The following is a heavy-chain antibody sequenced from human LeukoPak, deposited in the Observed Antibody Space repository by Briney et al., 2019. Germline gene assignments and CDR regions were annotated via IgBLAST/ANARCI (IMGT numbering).Heavy chain of an antibody. CDR3: ARSYGLPNWFDP. Sequence: SETLSLTCSVSGGSISSASYYWGWIRQPPGKGLEWIGSMYYSGSTYYNPSLKSRVTISVDTSKNQFSLKLTSVTAADTALYYCARSYGLPNWFDPWGQGTLVTVSS. CDR1: GGSISSASYY. D-gene: IGHD2-8*01. J-gene: IGHJ5*02. CDR2: MYYSGST. V-gene: IGHV4-39*01.